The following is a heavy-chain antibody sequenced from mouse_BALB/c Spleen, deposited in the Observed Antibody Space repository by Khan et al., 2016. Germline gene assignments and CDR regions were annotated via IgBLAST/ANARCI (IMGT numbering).Heavy chain of an antibody. CDR2: IRYSGST. D-gene: IGHD1-2*01. J-gene: IGHJ1*01. V-gene: IGHV3-2*02. Sequence: EVQLQESGPGLVKPSQSLSLTCTVTGYSITSDYAWNWIRQFPGNKLEWMGYIRYSGSTTYNPSLKSRISITRDTSKHPFFLQLYSVTTEDTATYYCTRSPAATRYFDVWGAGTTVTVSS. CDR1: GYSITSDYA. CDR3: TRSPAATRYFDV.